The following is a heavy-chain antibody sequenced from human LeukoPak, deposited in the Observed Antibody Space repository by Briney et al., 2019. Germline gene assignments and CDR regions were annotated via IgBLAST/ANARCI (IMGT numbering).Heavy chain of an antibody. D-gene: IGHD3-3*01. Sequence: GGSLRLSCAASGFTFSRYGMSWVRQAPGKGLGWGSAISGSGGSTYYADSVKGRFTISRDNSKNTVYLQMNSLRAEDTAVYFCAKRVPKPYYYMDVWGKGTTVTVSS. V-gene: IGHV3-23*01. CDR2: ISGSGGST. CDR1: GFTFSRYG. CDR3: AKRVPKPYYYMDV. J-gene: IGHJ6*03.